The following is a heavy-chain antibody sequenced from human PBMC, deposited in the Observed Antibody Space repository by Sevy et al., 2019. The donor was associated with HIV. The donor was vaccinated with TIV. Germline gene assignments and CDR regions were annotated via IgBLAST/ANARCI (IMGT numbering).Heavy chain of an antibody. CDR2: IYTGGNT. V-gene: IGHV3-53*01. J-gene: IGHJ6*03. CDR3: ARGDVYMDV. Sequence: GGSLRLSCEASGFTVSDTFMNWVRQAPGKGLEWVAIIYTGGNTYYADSVKGRFTISRNNSRTTVVLQMNNLRAEDTAVYYCARGDVYMDVWGKGTTVTVSS. CDR1: GFTVSDTF.